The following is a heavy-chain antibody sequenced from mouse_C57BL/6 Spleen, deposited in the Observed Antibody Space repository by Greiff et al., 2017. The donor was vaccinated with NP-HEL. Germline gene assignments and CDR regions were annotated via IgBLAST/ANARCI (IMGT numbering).Heavy chain of an antibody. CDR2: IDPSDSYT. CDR1: GYTFTSYW. CDR3: ARRYSNYAYAMDY. D-gene: IGHD2-5*01. V-gene: IGHV1-50*01. Sequence: QVQLQQPGAELVKPGASVKLSCKASGYTFTSYWMQWVKQRPGQGLEWIGEIDPSDSYTNYNQKFKGKATLTVDTSSSTAYMQLSSLTSEDSAVYYCARRYSNYAYAMDYWGQGTSVTVSS. J-gene: IGHJ4*01.